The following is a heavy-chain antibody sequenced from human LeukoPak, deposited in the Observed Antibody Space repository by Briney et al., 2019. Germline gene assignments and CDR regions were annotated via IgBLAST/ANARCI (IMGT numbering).Heavy chain of an antibody. CDR2: INGSGGRT. D-gene: IGHD3-10*01. Sequence: GGSLRLSCAASGFTFSSYAMTWVRQAPGKGLEWVSGINGSGGRTYYGDSGKGRFTISRDNSKNTLYLQMNSLRVEDTAVYYCAKGGPWFDPWGQGTLVTVSS. CDR3: AKGGPWFDP. CDR1: GFTFSSYA. J-gene: IGHJ5*02. V-gene: IGHV3-23*01.